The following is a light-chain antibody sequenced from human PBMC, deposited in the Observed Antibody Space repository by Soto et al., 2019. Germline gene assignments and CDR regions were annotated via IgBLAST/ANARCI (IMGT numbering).Light chain of an antibody. V-gene: IGKV3-20*01. J-gene: IGKJ1*01. CDR1: QRISNNF. CDR2: GAS. CDR3: TQYRRSPPSWT. Sequence: ETVLTQSPGTLSLSPGERATLFCRASQRISNNFLAWYQQIPGQAPSLLIFGASSRATGIPDRFSGSGSGTEFTLTIDRLEPEDFAVYYCTQYRRSPPSWTFGQGTKVEIK.